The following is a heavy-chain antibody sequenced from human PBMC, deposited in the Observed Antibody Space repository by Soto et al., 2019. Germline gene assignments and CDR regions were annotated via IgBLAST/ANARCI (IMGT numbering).Heavy chain of an antibody. CDR1: GYTFTGYY. Sequence: SVKVSCKASGYTFTGYYMHWVRQAPGQGLEWMGWINPIFGTANYAQKFQGRVTITADESTSTAYMELSSLRSEDTAVYYCAREEATVTRDIDYYYGMDVWGQGTTVTVSS. CDR3: AREEATVTRDIDYYYGMDV. J-gene: IGHJ6*02. V-gene: IGHV1-69*13. CDR2: INPIFGTA. D-gene: IGHD4-4*01.